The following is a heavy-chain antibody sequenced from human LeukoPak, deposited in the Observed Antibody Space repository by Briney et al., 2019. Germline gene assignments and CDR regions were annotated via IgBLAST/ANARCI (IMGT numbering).Heavy chain of an antibody. V-gene: IGHV3-23*01. Sequence: PGGSLRLSCAASGFTFDDYGMNWVRQAPGKGLEWVSSISGSGGSTYYADSVKGRFTISRDNSKNTLYLQMNSLRVEDTAVYYCATRSYFGGQGTLVTVSS. CDR1: GFTFDDYG. D-gene: IGHD2/OR15-2a*01. CDR2: ISGSGGST. J-gene: IGHJ4*02. CDR3: ATRSYF.